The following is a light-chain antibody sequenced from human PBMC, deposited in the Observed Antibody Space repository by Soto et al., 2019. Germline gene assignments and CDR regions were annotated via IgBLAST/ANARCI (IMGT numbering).Light chain of an antibody. CDR3: LQRTYWIT. CDR1: QSVSTY. V-gene: IGKV3-11*01. J-gene: IGKJ5*01. Sequence: EIVLTQSPATLSLSPGERATLSCRASQSVSTYLAWYQKKPGQAPRLLIYDASNRATGIPARFSASGSGTDFTLTISSLQPEDYAVYFCLQRTYWITFGQGTRLEIK. CDR2: DAS.